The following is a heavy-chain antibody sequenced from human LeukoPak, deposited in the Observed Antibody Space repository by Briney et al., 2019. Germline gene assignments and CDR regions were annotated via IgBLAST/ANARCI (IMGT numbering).Heavy chain of an antibody. Sequence: GGSLRLSCVASGFTLRTYWMHWVRQAPGKGLVWVSRITPDGSRTDHADSVRGRFTISRDDSKNTLYLQMDSLRAEDTAVYYCVKDFVGARDYWGQGTLVTVSS. CDR1: GFTLRTYW. J-gene: IGHJ4*02. D-gene: IGHD1-26*01. CDR2: ITPDGSRT. V-gene: IGHV3-74*01. CDR3: VKDFVGARDY.